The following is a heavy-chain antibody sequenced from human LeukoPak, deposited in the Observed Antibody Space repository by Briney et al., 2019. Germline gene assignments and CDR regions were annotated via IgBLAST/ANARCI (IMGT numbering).Heavy chain of an antibody. CDR1: GGSISSYY. D-gene: IGHD6-13*01. CDR3: ARDYGGGWYQIDY. J-gene: IGHJ4*02. V-gene: IGHV4-59*12. CDR2: ISYSGST. Sequence: PSETLSLTCTVSGGSISSYYWSWIRQPPGKVLGWIGYISYSGSTNYNPSLKSRLTISLDTSERQFSLNLNSVTVADTALYYCARDYGGGWYQIDYWGQGTLVTVSS.